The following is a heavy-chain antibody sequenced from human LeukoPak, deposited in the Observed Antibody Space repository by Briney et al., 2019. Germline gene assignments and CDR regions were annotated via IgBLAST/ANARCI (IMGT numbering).Heavy chain of an antibody. CDR1: GFTFNNHA. Sequence: PGGSLRLSCVASGFTFNNHAMSWVRLAPGKGLEWVSAGGTGGTTYYADSVKGRFTVSRDYSKDTLYLQMNSLRAEDTAIYYCAKRDSSGSYPYYFDSWGQGTLVTVSS. CDR3: AKRDSSGSYPYYFDS. CDR2: GGTGGTT. J-gene: IGHJ4*02. V-gene: IGHV3-23*01. D-gene: IGHD3-22*01.